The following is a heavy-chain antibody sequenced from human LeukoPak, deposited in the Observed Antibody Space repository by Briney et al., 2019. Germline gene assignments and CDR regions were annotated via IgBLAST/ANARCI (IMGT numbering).Heavy chain of an antibody. CDR1: GYTFTGYY. CDR3: AREGGTGTLAWFDP. D-gene: IGHD1-1*01. Sequence: ASVRVSCKASGYTFTGYYMHWVRQAPGQGLEWMGWINPSSGGTNYAQKFQGRVTMTRDTSISTAYMELSRLRSDDTAVYYCAREGGTGTLAWFDPWGQGTLVTVSS. J-gene: IGHJ5*02. CDR2: INPSSGGT. V-gene: IGHV1-2*02.